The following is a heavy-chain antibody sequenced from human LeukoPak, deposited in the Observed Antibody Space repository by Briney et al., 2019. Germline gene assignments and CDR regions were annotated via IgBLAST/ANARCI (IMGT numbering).Heavy chain of an antibody. J-gene: IGHJ4*02. CDR3: ASHRRRDYGDYAIDY. D-gene: IGHD4-17*01. CDR1: GGSISSYY. Sequence: PSETLSLTCTVSGGSISSYYWSWIRQPPGKGLEWIGYIYYSGSTNYNPSLKSRVTISVDTSKNQFSLKLSSVTAADTAVYYCASHRRRDYGDYAIDYWGQGTLVTVSS. CDR2: IYYSGST. V-gene: IGHV4-59*08.